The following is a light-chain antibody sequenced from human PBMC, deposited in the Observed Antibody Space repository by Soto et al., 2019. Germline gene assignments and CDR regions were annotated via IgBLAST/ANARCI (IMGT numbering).Light chain of an antibody. J-gene: IGKJ1*01. CDR1: QTIFRW. Sequence: DIQMTQSPSTLSASVGDRVTITCRASQTIFRWLAWYQQRPGKDPNLLISDASDLQSGVPSRFSGSGSGAEFTLTIGRLQPDDFATYYCQQYNSYPWTFGQGTKVEF. V-gene: IGKV1-5*01. CDR2: DAS. CDR3: QQYNSYPWT.